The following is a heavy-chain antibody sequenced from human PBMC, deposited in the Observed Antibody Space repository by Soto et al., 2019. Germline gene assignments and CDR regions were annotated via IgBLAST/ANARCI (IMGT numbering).Heavy chain of an antibody. CDR2: ISASGNSV. J-gene: IGHJ4*02. Sequence: SLRLSCAAPGFTFSSYEVNWFRQAPGKGLEWVSRISASGNSVYYAHSVKGRFTISRDNAKNSLYLQMNNLRAADTAVYYCARGYSGGWSRGGYFDYWGQGILVTVSS. D-gene: IGHD6-19*01. CDR1: GFTFSSYE. CDR3: ARGYSGGWSRGGYFDY. V-gene: IGHV3-48*03.